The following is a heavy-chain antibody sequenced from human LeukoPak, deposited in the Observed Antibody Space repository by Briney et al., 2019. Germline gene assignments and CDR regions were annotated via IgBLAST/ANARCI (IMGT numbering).Heavy chain of an antibody. Sequence: ASLKVSCKASGYTFTNYGIHWVRQPPGQGLEWMGWINPNSGDTNYAQKFQGRVTMTRDTSISTAYMELSSLRSEDTAVYYCASSSGGSSYYYYYYMDVWGKGTTVTVSS. CDR1: GYTFTNYG. V-gene: IGHV1-2*02. J-gene: IGHJ6*03. CDR3: ASSSGGSSYYYYYYMDV. CDR2: INPNSGDT. D-gene: IGHD2-15*01.